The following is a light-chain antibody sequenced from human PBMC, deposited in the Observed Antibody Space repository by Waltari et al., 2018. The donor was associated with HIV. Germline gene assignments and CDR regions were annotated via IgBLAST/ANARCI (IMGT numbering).Light chain of an antibody. Sequence: QSVLTQPPSASGTPGQRVTISCSGSSSNIGSNYVYWYQQVPGTAPKLLRYRNNQRPSGVPDRFSGSKSGTSASLAISGLRSEDEADYYCASWDASLSGHYVFGPGTRVTVL. CDR1: SSNIGSNY. V-gene: IGLV1-47*01. J-gene: IGLJ1*01. CDR3: ASWDASLSGHYV. CDR2: RNN.